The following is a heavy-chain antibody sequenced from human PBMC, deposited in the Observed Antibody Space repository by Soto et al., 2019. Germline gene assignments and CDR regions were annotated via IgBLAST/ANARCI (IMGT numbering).Heavy chain of an antibody. CDR2: ILGSGDST. CDR3: ARRAPHYFQY. Sequence: PGGSLRLSCAASGFTFNNYAMNWVRQAPGKGLEWVSSILGSGDSTYYADSVKGRFTISRDNSKNTLYLQVNSLRAEDTAVYYCARRAPHYFQYWGQGTLVTVSS. J-gene: IGHJ4*02. V-gene: IGHV3-23*01. CDR1: GFTFNNYA.